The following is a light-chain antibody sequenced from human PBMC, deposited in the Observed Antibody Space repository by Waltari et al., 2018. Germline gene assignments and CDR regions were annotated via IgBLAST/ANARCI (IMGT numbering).Light chain of an antibody. J-gene: IGKJ4*02. V-gene: IGKV3-15*01. CDR2: AAS. CDR3: QQYDKWPPRYT. Sequence: TQSPATLSVSPGETATLSCRASQSVTTNLAWYQQKLGQAPRLLIFAASTRSTGVPVRFSGSGAGTEFTLSISSLQSEDFAVYDCQQYDKWPPRYTFGPGTRVEIK. CDR1: QSVTTN.